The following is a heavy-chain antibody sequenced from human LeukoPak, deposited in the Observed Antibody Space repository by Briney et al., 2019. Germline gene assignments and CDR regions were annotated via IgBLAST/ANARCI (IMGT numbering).Heavy chain of an antibody. D-gene: IGHD6-13*01. V-gene: IGHV4-39*07. J-gene: IGHJ4*02. CDR2: IYYSGST. Sequence: SETLSLTCTVSGGSISSSSYYWGWIRQPPGKGLEWIANIYYSGSTYYNPSLKSRVTISVDKSKNQFSLKLSSVTAADTAVYYCASNKAAAGPKQLDYWGQGTLVTVSS. CDR3: ASNKAAAGPKQLDY. CDR1: GGSISSSSYY.